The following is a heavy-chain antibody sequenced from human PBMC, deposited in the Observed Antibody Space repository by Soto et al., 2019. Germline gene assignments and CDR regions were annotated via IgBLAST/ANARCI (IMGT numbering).Heavy chain of an antibody. Sequence: GASVKVSCKASGYTFTIYEITWVRQATGQGPEWMGWMNPNSGGTIYAQKFQGRVTMTTNTSISTAYMELRSLRSDDTAVYYCARGGWEFDPWGQGTLVTVSS. CDR2: MNPNSGGT. V-gene: IGHV1-8*01. D-gene: IGHD1-26*01. CDR3: ARGGWEFDP. CDR1: GYTFTIYE. J-gene: IGHJ5*02.